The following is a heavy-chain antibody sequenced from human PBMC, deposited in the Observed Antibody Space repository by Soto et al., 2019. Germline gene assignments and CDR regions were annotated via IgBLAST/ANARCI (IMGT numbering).Heavy chain of an antibody. CDR1: GFTFTSSA. J-gene: IGHJ4*02. Sequence: QTQLVQSGPEVKTPGTSVKVSCKASGFTFTSSAVQWVRQARGQRLEWIGWIVVGSANTNYAQTFQERVTITRDMATSTAYIELRSLRSEDTAVYYCAADRGYDSSGYHFDDWGQGTLVTVSS. V-gene: IGHV1-58*01. CDR2: IVVGSANT. CDR3: AADRGYDSSGYHFDD. D-gene: IGHD3-22*01.